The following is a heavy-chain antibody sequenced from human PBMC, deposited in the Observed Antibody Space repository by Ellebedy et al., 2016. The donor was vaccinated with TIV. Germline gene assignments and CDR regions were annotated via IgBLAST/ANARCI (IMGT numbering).Heavy chain of an antibody. J-gene: IGHJ2*01. CDR1: GFTLNNYW. V-gene: IGHV3-7*01. Sequence: GGSLRLSCTASGFTLNNYWMTWVRQAPGKGLEWVANINEDGTKKHYVDSVRGRFTISRDYAGNSLFLQMNSLVAEDTAVYYCARAIYGASYLWGRGTLVTVSS. D-gene: IGHD4-17*01. CDR3: ARAIYGASYL. CDR2: INEDGTKK.